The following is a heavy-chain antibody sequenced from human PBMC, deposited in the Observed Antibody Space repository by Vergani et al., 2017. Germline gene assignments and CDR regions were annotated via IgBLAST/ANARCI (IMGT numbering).Heavy chain of an antibody. CDR2: IHTSGST. J-gene: IGHJ4*02. CDR3: ARGSCLGGSWYKPLFDY. Sequence: VQLVQSGTEVKKPGESLKISCKTSGYIFTNYWIGWVRQMPGKGLEWIGRIHTSGSTNYNHSLKSRVTMSEDTSKNQFSRNLTSVTAADTAVYFCARGSCLGGSWYKPLFDYGGQGILVTVSS. CDR1: GYIFTNYW. D-gene: IGHD2-15*01. V-gene: IGHV4-4*07.